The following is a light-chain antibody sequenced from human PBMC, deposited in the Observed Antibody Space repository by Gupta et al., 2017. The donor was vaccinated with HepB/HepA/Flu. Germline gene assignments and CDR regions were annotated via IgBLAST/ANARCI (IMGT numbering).Light chain of an antibody. Sequence: DIVMTQSPDSLAVSLGERATINCKSSQSVLYSSNNKNYLAWYQHKPGQPPKVLIYWVSTRESGVPDRFSGSGSEIDFTLTISSLQAEDVAVYYCQQYDNSPYTFGQGTKLEIK. J-gene: IGKJ2*01. CDR1: QSVLYSSNNKNY. CDR3: QQYDNSPYT. V-gene: IGKV4-1*01. CDR2: WVS.